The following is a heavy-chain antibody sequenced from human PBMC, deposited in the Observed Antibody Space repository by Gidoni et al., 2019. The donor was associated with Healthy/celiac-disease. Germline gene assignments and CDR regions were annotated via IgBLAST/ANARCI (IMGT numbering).Heavy chain of an antibody. V-gene: IGHV3-30-3*01. CDR2: ISYDGSNK. Sequence: QVQLVESGGGVVQPGRSLRLSCAASGFTFSSYAMHWVRQAPGKGLEWVAVISYDGSNKYYADSVKGRFTISRDNSKNTLYLQMNSLRAEDTAVYYCARDVKAYCSGGSCYSFVGYWGQGTLVTVSS. CDR3: ARDVKAYCSGGSCYSFVGY. D-gene: IGHD2-15*01. CDR1: GFTFSSYA. J-gene: IGHJ4*02.